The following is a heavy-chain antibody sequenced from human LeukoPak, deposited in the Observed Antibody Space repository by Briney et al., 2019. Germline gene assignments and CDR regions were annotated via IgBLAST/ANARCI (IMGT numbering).Heavy chain of an antibody. J-gene: IGHJ4*02. D-gene: IGHD5-24*01. CDR2: IYTSGST. CDR3: ARAAVATITGADYFDY. CDR1: GGSFSGYY. V-gene: IGHV4-59*10. Sequence: KSSETLSLTCAVYGGSFSGYYWSWIRQPAGKGLEWIGRIYTSGSTNYNPSLKSRVTMSVDTSKNQFSLKLSSATAADTAVYYCARAAVATITGADYFDYWGQGTLVTVSS.